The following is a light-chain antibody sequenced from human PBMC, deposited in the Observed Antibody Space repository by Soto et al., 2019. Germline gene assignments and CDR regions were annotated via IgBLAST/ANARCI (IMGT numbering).Light chain of an antibody. Sequence: EIVLTQSPGTLPLSPGERATLSCRASQGIGDTLAWYQHKPGQTPRLLIYDTSTRATGVPTRFSGSRSGAEFTLTINSLQSEDFAVYYCQPYNNWPLTFGGGTKVDIK. CDR2: DTS. V-gene: IGKV3-15*01. CDR1: QGIGDT. CDR3: QPYNNWPLT. J-gene: IGKJ4*01.